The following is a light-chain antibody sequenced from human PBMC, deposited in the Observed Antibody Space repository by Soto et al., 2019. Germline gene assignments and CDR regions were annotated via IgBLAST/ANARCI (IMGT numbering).Light chain of an antibody. J-gene: IGKJ5*01. V-gene: IGKV2D-29*02. CDR2: EVS. CDR1: QSLLHITGETS. CDR3: MQSTQLPPT. Sequence: DVVITQTPLSLSVAPGQPASISFKSSQSLLHITGETSLFWYLQKPGKSPQXXXYEVSTRVSGVPDRFSGSGSGTDFTLEISRVETDDVGIYYCMQSTQLPPTFGQGTRLEIK.